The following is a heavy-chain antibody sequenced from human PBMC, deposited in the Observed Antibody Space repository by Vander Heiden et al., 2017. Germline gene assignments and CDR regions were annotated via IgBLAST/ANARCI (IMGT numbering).Heavy chain of an antibody. J-gene: IGHJ3*02. V-gene: IGHV1-69*01. CDR2: IIPIFGTA. CDR1: GGIFSSYA. Sequence: QVQLVQSGAEVKKPGSSVKVSCKASGGIFSSYAISWVRQAPGQGLEWMGGIIPIFGTANDAQKVQGRVTITADESTRTAYMELSSMRSEHTAVYYFVITRQLDTGMTIWGQGTMVTVSS. D-gene: IGHD1-1*01. CDR3: VITRQLDTGMTI.